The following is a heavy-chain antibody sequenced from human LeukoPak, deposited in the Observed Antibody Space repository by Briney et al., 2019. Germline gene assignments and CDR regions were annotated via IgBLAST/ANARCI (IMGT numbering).Heavy chain of an antibody. CDR3: AGTEWLRSGYYFDY. Sequence: SETLSLTCTVSGGSISSSNYYWGWIRQPPGKGLEWIGSIYYSGTAYYNPSLKSRVTISVDTSKNQFSLRLSSVTAADTAVYYCAGTEWLRSGYYFDYWGQGTLVTVSS. V-gene: IGHV4-39*01. J-gene: IGHJ4*02. D-gene: IGHD5-12*01. CDR1: GGSISSSNYY. CDR2: IYYSGTA.